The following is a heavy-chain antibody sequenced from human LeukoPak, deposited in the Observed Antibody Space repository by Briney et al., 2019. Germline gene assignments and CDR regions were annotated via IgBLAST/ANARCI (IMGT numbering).Heavy chain of an antibody. J-gene: IGHJ4*02. V-gene: IGHV4-59*08. Sequence: SETLSLTCTVSGGSLTSYYWSWIRQPPGKGMQWIGYIYYSGSVNYNPSLKSRVTISVDTSKNQFSLNLSSVTAADTAVYYCARLGSYFDYWGQGTQVTVSS. CDR1: GGSLTSYY. CDR2: IYYSGSV. CDR3: ARLGSYFDY.